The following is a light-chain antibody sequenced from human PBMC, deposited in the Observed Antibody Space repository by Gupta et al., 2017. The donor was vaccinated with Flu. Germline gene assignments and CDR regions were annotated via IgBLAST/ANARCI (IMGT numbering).Light chain of an antibody. Sequence: SYELTQPPPVSVSPGQTANITCSGNKLEDTYACWYQQKPGQSPVLVIYQDNKRPSGIPERFSASNSGNTATLTISGTQAIDEADYFCQAWDSSTLYVFGTGTKLTVL. CDR1: KLEDTY. J-gene: IGLJ1*01. V-gene: IGLV3-1*01. CDR2: QDN. CDR3: QAWDSSTLYV.